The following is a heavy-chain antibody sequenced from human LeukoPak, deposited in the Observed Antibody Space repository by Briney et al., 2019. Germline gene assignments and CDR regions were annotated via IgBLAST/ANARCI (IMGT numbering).Heavy chain of an antibody. CDR3: ARSYARIDP. J-gene: IGHJ5*02. D-gene: IGHD3-10*02. CDR1: GGSISSYY. V-gene: IGHV4-59*01. CDR2: IYYSGST. Sequence: SETLSLTCTVSGGSISSYYWSWIRQPPGKGLEWIGYIYYSGSTNYNPSLKSRVTISVDTSKNQFSLKLSSVTAADTAVYYCARSYARIDPWGQEPWSPSPQ.